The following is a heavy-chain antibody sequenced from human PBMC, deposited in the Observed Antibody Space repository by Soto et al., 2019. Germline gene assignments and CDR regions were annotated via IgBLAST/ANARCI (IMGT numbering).Heavy chain of an antibody. J-gene: IGHJ4*02. CDR2: IYYAGTT. V-gene: IGHV4-59*12. CDR3: ARAEGGIFDY. CDR1: GGSISPYY. Sequence: SETLSLTCTVSGGSISPYYWSWIRQPPGKGLEWVGYIYYAGTTSYNPSLKSRVTISVDRSKNQFSLKLSSVTAADTAVYYCARAEGGIFDYWGQGTLVTVSS.